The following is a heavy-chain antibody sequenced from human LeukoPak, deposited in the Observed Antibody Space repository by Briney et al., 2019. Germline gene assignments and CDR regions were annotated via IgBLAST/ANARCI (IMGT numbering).Heavy chain of an antibody. CDR1: GFTFSDYY. CDR3: AKDMGYCSSATCYGLDY. J-gene: IGHJ4*02. CDR2: VSGGGGTT. V-gene: IGHV3-23*01. D-gene: IGHD2-2*01. Sequence: GGSLRLSCAASGFTFSDYYMSWIRQAPGKGLEWVSTVSGGGGTTYYADSVKGRFTISRDNSKNTLFLQMNSLRAEDTAIYYCAKDMGYCSSATCYGLDYWGQGTLVTVSS.